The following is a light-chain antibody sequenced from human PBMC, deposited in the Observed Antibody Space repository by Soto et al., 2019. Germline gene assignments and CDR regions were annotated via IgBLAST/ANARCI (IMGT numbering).Light chain of an antibody. CDR1: QNIGNY. J-gene: IGKJ4*01. CDR2: EAF. V-gene: IGKV1-39*01. CDR3: QENYSPLLA. Sequence: DIQMTQSPSSLSASVGDTVTITCRASQNIGNYWSWFQQKPGEAPRLLIYEAFTFETGVPSRFSSSEIGTEFTLTINDLQPDDFAIYHCQENYSPLLAFGGGTRVDLK.